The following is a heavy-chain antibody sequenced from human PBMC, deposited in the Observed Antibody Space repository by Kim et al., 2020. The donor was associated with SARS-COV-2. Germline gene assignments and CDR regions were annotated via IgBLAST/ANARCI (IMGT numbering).Heavy chain of an antibody. V-gene: IGHV5-51*01. CDR3: AKQRGSYYSAFDV. J-gene: IGHJ3*01. D-gene: IGHD1-26*01. Sequence: RSNTSFQGQVTIAVDQSINTAYLQWSSLKASDTSIYYCAKQRGSYYSAFDVWGQGTMVTVSS.